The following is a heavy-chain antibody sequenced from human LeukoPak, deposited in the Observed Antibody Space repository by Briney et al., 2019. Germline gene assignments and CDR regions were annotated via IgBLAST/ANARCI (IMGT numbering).Heavy chain of an antibody. D-gene: IGHD6-19*01. V-gene: IGHV1-2*02. CDR1: GYTFTGYY. J-gene: IGHJ4*02. CDR2: INPNSGGT. CDR3: ARDGLLPFGAVAGSSSY. Sequence: ASVKVSCKASGYTFTGYYMHWVRQAPGQGLEWMGWINPNSGGTNYAQKFQGRATMTRDTSISTAYMELSRLRSDDTAVYYCARDGLLPFGAVAGSSSYWGQGTLVTVSS.